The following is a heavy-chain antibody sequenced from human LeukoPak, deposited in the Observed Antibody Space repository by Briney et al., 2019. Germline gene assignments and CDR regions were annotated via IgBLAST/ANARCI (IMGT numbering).Heavy chain of an antibody. CDR1: GFTFSSYS. Sequence: GGSLRLSCAVSGFTFSSYSMNWVRQAPGKGLEWVSYISSSSSTIYYADPVKGRFTISRDNAKNSLYLQMNGLRDEDTAVYYCAREGDYYDSSGYPCDYWGQGTLVTVSS. CDR2: ISSSSSTI. J-gene: IGHJ4*02. D-gene: IGHD3-22*01. V-gene: IGHV3-48*02. CDR3: AREGDYYDSSGYPCDY.